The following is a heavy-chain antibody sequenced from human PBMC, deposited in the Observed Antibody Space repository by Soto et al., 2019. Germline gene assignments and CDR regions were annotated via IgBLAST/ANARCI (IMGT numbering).Heavy chain of an antibody. J-gene: IGHJ5*02. V-gene: IGHV4-30-4*01. CDR1: GGSISRGDYY. D-gene: IGHD1-1*01. CDR3: FFFNSELETALCFEP. CDR2: IYYSGST. Sequence: TYSGSGGSISRGDYYGCWIRQPPGKGLEWIGYIYYSGSTYYNPSLKSRVTISLDTSKNQFSLNLSSVTAADTAVYFCFFFNSELETALCFEPRREGILVT.